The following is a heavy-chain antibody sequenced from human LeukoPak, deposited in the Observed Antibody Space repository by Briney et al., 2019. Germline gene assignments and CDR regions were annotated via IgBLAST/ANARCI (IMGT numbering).Heavy chain of an antibody. V-gene: IGHV1-18*01. CDR3: ARDLARIIPAATTFDY. Sequence: ASVKVSCKASGYAFTSYGIGWVRHAPGQGLEWMCWISAYNGNTNYTQKLQGRVTMTTDTSTSTAYMELRSLRSDDTAVYYCARDLARIIPAATTFDYWGQGTLVTVFS. J-gene: IGHJ4*02. CDR1: GYAFTSYG. D-gene: IGHD2-2*01. CDR2: ISAYNGNT.